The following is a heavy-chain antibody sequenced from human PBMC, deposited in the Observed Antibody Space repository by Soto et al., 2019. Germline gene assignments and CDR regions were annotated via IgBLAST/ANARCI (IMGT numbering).Heavy chain of an antibody. CDR2: ISDDGSRK. D-gene: IGHD2-15*01. V-gene: IGHV3-30*04. Sequence: QVQMVESGGGVVQPGRSLRLSCAVSGFIFINHAMHWVRQAPGKGLEWVAVISDDGSRKYYADSVKGRFTISRDNSKNTLHLQMNSLSDDDTAVYYWARAIYSDGTVGTPDAWGQGTMLIVSS. J-gene: IGHJ3*01. CDR1: GFIFINHA. CDR3: ARAIYSDGTVGTPDA.